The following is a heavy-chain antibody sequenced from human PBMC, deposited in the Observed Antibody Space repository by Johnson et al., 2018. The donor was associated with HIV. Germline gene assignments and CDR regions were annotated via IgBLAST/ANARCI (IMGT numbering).Heavy chain of an antibody. CDR1: GFTVSSNY. CDR3: AREGDYGDCFDAFDI. Sequence: EVQLVESGGGLVQPGGSLRLSCAASGFTVSSNYMSWVRQAPGKGLEWVSVIYSGGSTIYYADSVKGRFTISRDNAKNPLYLQMNSLRAEETAVYYCAREGDYGDCFDAFDIWGQGTMVTVSS. V-gene: IGHV3-66*01. D-gene: IGHD4-17*01. J-gene: IGHJ3*02. CDR2: IYSGGSTI.